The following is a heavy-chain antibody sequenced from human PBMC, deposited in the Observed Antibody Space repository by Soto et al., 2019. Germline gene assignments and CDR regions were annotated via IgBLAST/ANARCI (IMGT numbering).Heavy chain of an antibody. J-gene: IGHJ5*02. CDR2: ISAYNGNT. D-gene: IGHD6-13*01. Sequence: ASVKVSCKASGYTFTSYGISWVRQAPGQGLEWMGWISAYNGNTNYAQKLQGRVTMTTDTSTSTAYMELRSLRSDDTAVYYCALLSGIADAGYWFDPWGQGTLVTVSS. V-gene: IGHV1-18*04. CDR1: GYTFTSYG. CDR3: ALLSGIADAGYWFDP.